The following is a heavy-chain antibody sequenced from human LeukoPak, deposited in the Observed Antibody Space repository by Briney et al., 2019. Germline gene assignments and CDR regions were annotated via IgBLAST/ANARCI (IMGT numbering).Heavy chain of an antibody. Sequence: ASVKVSCKASGYIFTAYYMHWVRQAPGQGLDWMGWINPQSGETKFAQKFRGRVTITRDTSISTVYMELTSLRSDDTAVYFCARDGDYRLPSARYYTDVWGTGTTLIISS. CDR3: ARDGDYRLPSARYYTDV. J-gene: IGHJ6*03. CDR1: GYIFTAYY. CDR2: INPQSGET. D-gene: IGHD2-21*02. V-gene: IGHV1-2*02.